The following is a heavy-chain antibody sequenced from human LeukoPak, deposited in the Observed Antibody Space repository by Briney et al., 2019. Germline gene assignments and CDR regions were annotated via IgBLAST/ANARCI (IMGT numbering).Heavy chain of an antibody. CDR1: GYTFTNYD. D-gene: IGHD1-1*01. J-gene: IGHJ6*03. Sequence: ASVKVSCKASGYTFTNYDINWVRQATGQGLEWMGWMNPNSGTTGYAQKFLGRVTITRNTSISTTYMELSSLRSEDTAVYYCARGRSPGTSMEYYYYMDVWGKGTTVTVSS. CDR2: MNPNSGTT. CDR3: ARGRSPGTSMEYYYYMDV. V-gene: IGHV1-8*03.